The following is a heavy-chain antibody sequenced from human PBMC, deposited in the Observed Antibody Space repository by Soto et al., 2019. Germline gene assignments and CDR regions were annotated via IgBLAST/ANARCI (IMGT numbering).Heavy chain of an antibody. CDR3: ARRVKSCSGGSCPLDY. V-gene: IGHV4-34*01. D-gene: IGHD2-15*01. CDR2: INHSGST. CDR1: GGSFSGYY. Sequence: SETLSLTCAVYGGSFSGYYWSWIRQPPGKGLEWIGEINHSGSTNYNPSLKSRVTISVDTSKNQFSLKLSSVTAADTAVYYCARRVKSCSGGSCPLDYWGQGTLVTVSS. J-gene: IGHJ4*02.